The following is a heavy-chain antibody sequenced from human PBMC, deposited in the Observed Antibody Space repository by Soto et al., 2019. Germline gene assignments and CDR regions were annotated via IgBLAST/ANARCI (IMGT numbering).Heavy chain of an antibody. CDR3: AGAAMGGSSWPVDY. D-gene: IGHD6-13*01. V-gene: IGHV4-4*02. Sequence: QVQLQESGPGLVKPSGTLSLTCAVSGGSISSSNWWSWVRQPPGKGLEWIGEIYHSGSTNYNPSLKSRVSISVDKSKGQVCLGLSSVAAGDTAVYYCAGAAMGGSSWPVDYWGQGTLVTVSS. CDR2: IYHSGST. CDR1: GGSISSSNW. J-gene: IGHJ4*02.